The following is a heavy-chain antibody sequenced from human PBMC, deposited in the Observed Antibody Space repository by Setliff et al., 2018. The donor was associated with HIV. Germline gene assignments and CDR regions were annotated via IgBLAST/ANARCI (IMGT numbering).Heavy chain of an antibody. V-gene: IGHV4-28*03. Sequence: SETLSLTCVVSGYSISSSNWWGWIRQPPGKGLEWIGYINHNELTYYNPSLKSRIIMSVDTSKKQLSLKLSSVTAADTAVYYCVRVNSGWFRGYYHYYHMDVWGKGTTVTVSS. CDR2: INHNELT. D-gene: IGHD6-19*01. CDR1: GYSISSSNW. CDR3: VRVNSGWFRGYYHYYHMDV. J-gene: IGHJ6*03.